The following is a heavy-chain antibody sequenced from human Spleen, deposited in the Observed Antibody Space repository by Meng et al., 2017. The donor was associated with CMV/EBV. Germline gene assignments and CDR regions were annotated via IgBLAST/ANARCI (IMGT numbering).Heavy chain of an antibody. CDR1: GDSITRSNW. J-gene: IGHJ4*02. CDR2: ISYIGST. Sequence: VSGDSITRSNWWSWVRQPPGKGLEWIGEISYIGSTSYNPALKSRVTISADKSKNHFSLTLSSVTAADTAVYFCARSVDTAMGYFEYWGQGTLVTVSS. CDR3: ARSVDTAMGYFEY. V-gene: IGHV4-4*01. D-gene: IGHD5-18*01.